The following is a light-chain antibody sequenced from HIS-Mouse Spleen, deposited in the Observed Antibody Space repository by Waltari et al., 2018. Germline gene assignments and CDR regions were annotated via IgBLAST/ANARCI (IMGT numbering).Light chain of an antibody. CDR3: AAWDDSLSGPV. V-gene: IGLV1-47*01. CDR2: RNN. J-gene: IGLJ3*02. CDR1: SSNIGSNY. Sequence: QSVLTQPPSASGTPGPRVTISCSGRSSNIGSNYVSLYQQLPGTAPKLLIYRNNQRPSGVPDRFSGSKSGTSASLAISGLRSEDEADYYCAAWDDSLSGPVFGGGTKLTVL.